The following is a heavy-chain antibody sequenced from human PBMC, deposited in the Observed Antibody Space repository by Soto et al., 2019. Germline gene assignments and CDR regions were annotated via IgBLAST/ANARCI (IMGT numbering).Heavy chain of an antibody. D-gene: IGHD3-22*01. CDR2: ISWNSGRI. CDR3: ARGHYDTSGYHFDY. CDR1: GFTFDDYA. J-gene: IGHJ4*02. V-gene: IGHV3-9*01. Sequence: EVQLVESGGGLVQPGRSLRLSCAASGFTFDDYAMHWVRQTPGKGLEWVSGISWNSGRIGYVDSVKGRFTIYRDNAKNSLYLQMNSLRAEDTALYYCARGHYDTSGYHFDYWGQGTLVTVSS.